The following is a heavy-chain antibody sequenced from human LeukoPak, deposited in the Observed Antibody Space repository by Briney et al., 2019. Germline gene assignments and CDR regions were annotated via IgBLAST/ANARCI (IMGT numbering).Heavy chain of an antibody. Sequence: GESLKISCKGSGYSFTSYWITWVRQMPGKGLEWMGWINPYSGGTNYAQKFQGRVTMTRDTSISTVYMEVSRLRSDDTAVYYCARGIPGGMRGDFDYWGQGTLVTVSS. CDR3: ARGIPGGMRGDFDY. J-gene: IGHJ4*02. D-gene: IGHD2-2*01. CDR1: GYSFTSYW. CDR2: INPYSGGT. V-gene: IGHV1-2*02.